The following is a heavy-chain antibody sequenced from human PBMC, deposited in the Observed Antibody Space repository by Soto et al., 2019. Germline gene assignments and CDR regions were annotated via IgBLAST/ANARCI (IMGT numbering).Heavy chain of an antibody. CDR2: IYYSGIT. CDR1: GGSISSYY. V-gene: IGHV4-59*08. D-gene: IGHD4-17*01. Sequence: SETLSLTCTVSGGSISSYYWSWIRQPPGKGLEWIGYIYYSGITDYNPSLKSRVTISVDTSKNQFSLKLSSVTAADTAVYYCARRYGVYFDYWGQGTLVTVSS. CDR3: ARRYGVYFDY. J-gene: IGHJ4*02.